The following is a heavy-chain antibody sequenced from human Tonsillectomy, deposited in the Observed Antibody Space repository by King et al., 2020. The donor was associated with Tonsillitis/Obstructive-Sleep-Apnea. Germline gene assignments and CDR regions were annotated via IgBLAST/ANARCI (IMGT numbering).Heavy chain of an antibody. CDR3: ARTKREEDWFDP. D-gene: IGHD1-26*01. CDR1: GFSFTNYW. CDR2: IDPSDSYT. J-gene: IGHJ5*02. V-gene: IGHV5-10-1*01. Sequence: QLVQSGAEVKKPGESLRISCKGSGFSFTNYWITWVRQMPGKGLEWMGRIDPSDSYTNYSPSFQGHVTISADKSVSTAYLQWSSLKASDTAMYYCARTKREEDWFDPWGQGTLVTVSS.